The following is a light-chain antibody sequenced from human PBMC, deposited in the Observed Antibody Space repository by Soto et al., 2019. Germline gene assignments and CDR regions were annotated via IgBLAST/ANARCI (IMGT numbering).Light chain of an antibody. J-gene: IGKJ2*01. CDR3: QQAHSFPYT. V-gene: IGKV1-12*01. CDR2: ASS. Sequence: DIQMTQSPSSVYASVGDRVTITCRASQGISSWLAWYQQHPGRAPKLLIYASSNLQSGVPSRFSGSGSGTDFTLTISSLYPEDFATYFCQQAHSFPYTFGQGTKLEI. CDR1: QGISSW.